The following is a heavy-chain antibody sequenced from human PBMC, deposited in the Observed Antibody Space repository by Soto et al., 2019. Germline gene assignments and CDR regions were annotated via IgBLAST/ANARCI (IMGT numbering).Heavy chain of an antibody. CDR1: EFTFSGYW. Sequence: GGSLRLSCAASEFTFSGYWMHWVRQAPGKGLVWVSRINSDGSSTTYADSVEGRFTISRDNAKNTLYLQMNSLRAEDTAVYYCTRGSQAAFDIWGQVTMVTVSS. CDR3: TRGSQAAFDI. CDR2: INSDGSST. J-gene: IGHJ3*02. V-gene: IGHV3-74*01.